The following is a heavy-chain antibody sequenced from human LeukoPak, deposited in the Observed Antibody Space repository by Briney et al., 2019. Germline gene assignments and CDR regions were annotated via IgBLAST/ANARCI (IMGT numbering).Heavy chain of an antibody. CDR2: TYYTSRWYD. D-gene: IGHD6-19*01. CDR1: GDSISSNTAS. Sequence: SQTLSLTCVISGDSISSNTASWNWIRQSPSRGLEWLGRTYYTSRWYDDYADSVRSRITINPDTSKNEFSLHLTSVTPDDTAMYYCARTSGYSSLAFWGQGTPVTVSS. J-gene: IGHJ4*02. CDR3: ARTSGYSSLAF. V-gene: IGHV6-1*01.